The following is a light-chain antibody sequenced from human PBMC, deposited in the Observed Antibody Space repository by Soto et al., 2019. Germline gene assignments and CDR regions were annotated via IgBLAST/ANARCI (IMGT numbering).Light chain of an antibody. V-gene: IGKV3-20*01. CDR1: QSVSTY. CDR2: GAS. CDR3: QKYGNFWT. J-gene: IGKJ1*01. Sequence: EIVLTQSPATLSLSPGERATLSCRASQSVSTYLAWYQQKPGQTPRLLIYGASSRATGIPDRFSGSGSGTDFSLTISRLEPDDFAVYYCQKYGNFWTFGQGTKVDIK.